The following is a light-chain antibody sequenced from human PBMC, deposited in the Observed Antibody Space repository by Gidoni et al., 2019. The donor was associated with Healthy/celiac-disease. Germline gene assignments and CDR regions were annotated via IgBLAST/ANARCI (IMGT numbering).Light chain of an antibody. CDR3: QQYDNLPLT. Sequence: DIQMTQSPSSLSASVGDRVTITCQASQDISNYLNWYQQKPGKAPKLLIYDASNLETGVPSRFSGSGSGTDFTITISSLQPEDIATYYCQQYDNLPLTFGGGTKMEIK. CDR1: QDISNY. J-gene: IGKJ4*01. CDR2: DAS. V-gene: IGKV1-33*01.